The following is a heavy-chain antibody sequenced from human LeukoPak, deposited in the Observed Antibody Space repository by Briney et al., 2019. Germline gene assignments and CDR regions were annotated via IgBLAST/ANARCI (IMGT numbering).Heavy chain of an antibody. CDR1: GFPLSHHG. CDR3: ARALSSAGGSYYSDS. CDR2: VRYDGGDK. J-gene: IGHJ4*02. Sequence: GRSLRLSCIASGFPLSHHGMHWVRQPPGKGLEWVAFVRYDGGDKYYADSVKGRFTVSRDNSNNALDLQMNTLTVEDTAVYYCARALSSAGGSYYSDSWGQGTLVTVSS. V-gene: IGHV3-33*01. D-gene: IGHD4-23*01.